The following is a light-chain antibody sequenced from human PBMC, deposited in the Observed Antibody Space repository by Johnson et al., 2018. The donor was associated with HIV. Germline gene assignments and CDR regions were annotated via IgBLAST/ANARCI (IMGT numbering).Light chain of an antibody. J-gene: IGLJ1*01. Sequence: QSVLTQPPSVSAAPGQKVTISCSGSSSNIGNNDVSWYQQLPGTAPKLLIYDNNKRPSGIPDRFSGSKSGTSATLGITGLQTGDEADNYCGTWDSSLSAGLYCFGTVTKVTVL. V-gene: IGLV1-51*01. CDR3: GTWDSSLSAGLYC. CDR2: DNN. CDR1: SSNIGNND.